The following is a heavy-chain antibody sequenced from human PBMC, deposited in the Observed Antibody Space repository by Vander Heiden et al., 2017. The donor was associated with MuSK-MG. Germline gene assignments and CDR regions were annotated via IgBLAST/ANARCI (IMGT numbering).Heavy chain of an antibody. CDR3: ATLPLDYYYYMDV. D-gene: IGHD2-21*01. CDR2: IRYDGSNK. J-gene: IGHJ6*03. V-gene: IGHV3-30*02. CDR1: GFTFSSYG. Sequence: QVQLVESGGGVVQPGGSLRLSCAASGFTFSSYGIHWVRQAPGKGLEWVAFIRYDGSNKYYADSVKGRFTISRDNSKNTLYLQMNSLRAEDTAVYYCATLPLDYYYYMDVWGQGTTVTVSS.